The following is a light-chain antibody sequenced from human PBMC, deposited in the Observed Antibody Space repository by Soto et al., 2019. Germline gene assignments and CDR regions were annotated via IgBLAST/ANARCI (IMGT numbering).Light chain of an antibody. Sequence: IEITQSPSSLSAYVGDRVTITCRASQGISNYLAWYQQTQGKVPKLLIYAASTLQSGVPSRFSGSGSGTDFTLTISSLQTEDVETYYCQKYNSAPQTFGQGTKVDIK. J-gene: IGKJ1*01. CDR2: AAS. CDR3: QKYNSAPQT. CDR1: QGISNY. V-gene: IGKV1-27*01.